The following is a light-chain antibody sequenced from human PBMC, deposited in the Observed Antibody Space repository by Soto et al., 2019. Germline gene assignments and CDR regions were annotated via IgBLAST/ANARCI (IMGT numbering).Light chain of an antibody. CDR3: QHYNSYSEA. V-gene: IGKV1-5*03. CDR1: QTISSW. Sequence: DIQMTQAPSTLSGSVGDRVAITCLASQTISSWLAWYQQKPGQAPKLLIYKAPTLTSGVPSRFSGSGSGTEFTLTISSLQPDDFATYYCQHYNSYSEAFGQGTKVDIK. J-gene: IGKJ1*01. CDR2: KAP.